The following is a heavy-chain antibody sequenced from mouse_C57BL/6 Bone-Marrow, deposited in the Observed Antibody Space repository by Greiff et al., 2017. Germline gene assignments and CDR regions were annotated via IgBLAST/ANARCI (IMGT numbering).Heavy chain of an antibody. Sequence: VQLQQPGAELVKPGASVKLSCKASGYTFTSYWMHWVKQRPGQGLEWIVMIHPNSGSTNYNEKFKSKATLTVDKSSSTAYMQLSSLTSEDSAVYYCARCSPYYYGSRSYWYFDGWGTGTTVTVSS. CDR2: IHPNSGST. V-gene: IGHV1-64*01. D-gene: IGHD1-1*01. CDR1: GYTFTSYW. J-gene: IGHJ1*03. CDR3: ARCSPYYYGSRSYWYFDG.